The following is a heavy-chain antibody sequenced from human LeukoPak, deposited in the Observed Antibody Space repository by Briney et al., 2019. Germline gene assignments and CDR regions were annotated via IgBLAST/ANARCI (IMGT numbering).Heavy chain of an antibody. D-gene: IGHD3-16*01. CDR2: ISSSGSTI. Sequence: GGSLRLSCAASGFTFSSYEMNWVRQAPGKGLEWVSYISSSGSTIYYADSVKGRFTISRDNAKNSLYLQMNSLRAEDTAVYYCARDRLGGFDHWGQGTLVTVSS. CDR1: GFTFSSYE. CDR3: ARDRLGGFDH. J-gene: IGHJ5*02. V-gene: IGHV3-48*03.